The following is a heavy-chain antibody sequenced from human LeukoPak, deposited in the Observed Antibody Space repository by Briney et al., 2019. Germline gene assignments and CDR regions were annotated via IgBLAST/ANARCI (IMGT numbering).Heavy chain of an antibody. CDR2: MNPNSGNT. J-gene: IGHJ4*02. D-gene: IGHD6-13*01. V-gene: IGHV1-8*03. Sequence: ASVKVSCKASGYTFTSYDINWVRQATGQGLEWMGWMNPNSGNTGYAQKFQGRVTITRNTSISTAYMELSSLRSEDTAVYYCARGGDIYSSSWYGYWGQGTPVTVSS. CDR1: GYTFTSYD. CDR3: ARGGDIYSSSWYGY.